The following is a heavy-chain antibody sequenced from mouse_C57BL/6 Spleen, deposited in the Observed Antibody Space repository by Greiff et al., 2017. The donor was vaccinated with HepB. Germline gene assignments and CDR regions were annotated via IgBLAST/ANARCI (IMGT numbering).Heavy chain of an antibody. Sequence: EAQLQQSGAELVKPGASVKLSCTASGFNIKDYYMHWVKQRTEQGLEWIGRIDPEDGETKYAPNFQGKATITADTSSNTAYLQLSSLTSEDTAVYYCARYDYDGGFAYWGQGTLVTVSA. D-gene: IGHD2-4*01. CDR1: GFNIKDYY. V-gene: IGHV14-2*01. CDR3: ARYDYDGGFAY. CDR2: IDPEDGET. J-gene: IGHJ3*01.